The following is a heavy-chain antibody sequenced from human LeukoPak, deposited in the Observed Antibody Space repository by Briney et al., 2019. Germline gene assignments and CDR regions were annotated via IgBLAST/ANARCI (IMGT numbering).Heavy chain of an antibody. CDR1: GFTFNIYA. D-gene: IGHD4-17*01. J-gene: IGHJ4*02. CDR3: AKMGLGTVTIRGYFDY. CDR2: ISGSGGST. Sequence: QPGGSLRLSCAASGFTFNIYAMSWVRQAPGKGLEWVSAISGSGGSTYYADSVKGRFTISRDNSKNTLYLQMNSLRAEDTAVYYCAKMGLGTVTIRGYFDYWGQGTLVTVSS. V-gene: IGHV3-23*01.